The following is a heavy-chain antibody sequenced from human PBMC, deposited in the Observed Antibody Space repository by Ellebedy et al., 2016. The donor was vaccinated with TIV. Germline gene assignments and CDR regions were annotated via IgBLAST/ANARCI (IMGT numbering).Heavy chain of an antibody. V-gene: IGHV4-34*01. Sequence: SETLSLTCAVYGGSFSGYYWSWIRQPPGKGLEWIGEINHSGSTNYNPSLKSRVTISVDTSKNQFSLKLNSVTAADTAVYYCARAKSWLQSGAFDIWGQGTLVTVSS. CDR2: INHSGST. CDR3: ARAKSWLQSGAFDI. J-gene: IGHJ3*02. D-gene: IGHD5-24*01. CDR1: GGSFSGYY.